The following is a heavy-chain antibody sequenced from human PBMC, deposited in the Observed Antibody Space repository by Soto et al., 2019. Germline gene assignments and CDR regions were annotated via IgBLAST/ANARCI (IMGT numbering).Heavy chain of an antibody. V-gene: IGHV1-69*06. CDR1: VGTFSSYA. J-gene: IGHJ6*02. D-gene: IGHD6-6*01. Sequence: SVKVSCKASVGTFSSYAISWVRQAPGQGLEWMGGIIPIFGTANYAQKFQGRVTITADKSTSTAYMELSSLRSEDTAVYYCAKGYSSSRPYYYGMDVWGQGTTVTVSS. CDR2: IIPIFGTA. CDR3: AKGYSSSRPYYYGMDV.